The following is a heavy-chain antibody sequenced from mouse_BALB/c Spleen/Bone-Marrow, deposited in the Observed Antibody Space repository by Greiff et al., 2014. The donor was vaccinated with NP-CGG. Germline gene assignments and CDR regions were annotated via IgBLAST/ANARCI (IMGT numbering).Heavy chain of an antibody. V-gene: IGHV1-18*01. J-gene: IGHJ4*01. CDR3: ARWGWDFATGY. D-gene: IGHD3-3*01. CDR2: IDPNNGVT. CDR1: GYTFTEYS. Sequence: EVQLQQSGPELVKPGASVKISCKTSGYTFTEYSMHWVKQSHGKSLEWIGGIDPNNGVTSYNQKFKDKATLTVDKSSNTAYMELRSLTSEDSAVYFCARWGWDFATGYWGQGTSVTVSS.